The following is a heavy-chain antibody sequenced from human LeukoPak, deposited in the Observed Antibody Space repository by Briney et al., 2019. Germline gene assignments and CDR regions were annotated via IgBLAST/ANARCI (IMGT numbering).Heavy chain of an antibody. V-gene: IGHV1-18*01. CDR1: GHTFTNYG. Sequence: GASVTVSFTSSGHTFTNYGITWVRLAPGQGLERMGWISADNGNTNYAQKFQDRVTISTDTSTSTAFMELRSLTSDDTAVYYCAKNRGSTWWDLVGFWGQGTLVTVSS. CDR2: ISADNGNT. CDR3: AKNRGSTWWDLVGF. J-gene: IGHJ4*02. D-gene: IGHD1-26*01.